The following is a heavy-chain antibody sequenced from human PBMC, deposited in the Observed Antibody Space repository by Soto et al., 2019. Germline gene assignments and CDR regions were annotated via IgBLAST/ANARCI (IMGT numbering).Heavy chain of an antibody. J-gene: IGHJ4*02. Sequence: QVQLVESGGGVVQPGRSLRLSCAASGFTFSSYAMHWVRQAPGKGLEWVAVISYDGSNKYYADSVKGRFTISRDNSKNTLYLQMNSRRAEDTAVYYCERDGNWNYGDYWGQGTLVTVSS. CDR2: ISYDGSNK. CDR3: ERDGNWNYGDY. D-gene: IGHD1-7*01. V-gene: IGHV3-30-3*01. CDR1: GFTFSSYA.